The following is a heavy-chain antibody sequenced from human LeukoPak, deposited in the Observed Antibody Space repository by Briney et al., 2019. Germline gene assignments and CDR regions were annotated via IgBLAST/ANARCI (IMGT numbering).Heavy chain of an antibody. CDR3: ARRASAYGL. D-gene: IGHD4-17*01. CDR1: GGSISSSSYY. CDR2: IYYGGST. V-gene: IGHV4-39*01. J-gene: IGHJ4*02. Sequence: PSETLSLTCTVSGGSISSSSYYWGWIRQPPGKGLEWIGSIYYGGSTYYNPSLKSRVTISVDTSKNQFSLKLSSVTAADTAVYYCARRASAYGLWGQGTLVTVSS.